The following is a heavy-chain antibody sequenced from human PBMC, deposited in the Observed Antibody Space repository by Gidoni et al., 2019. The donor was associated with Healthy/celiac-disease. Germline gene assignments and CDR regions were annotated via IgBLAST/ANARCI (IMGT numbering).Heavy chain of an antibody. Sequence: EVQLLESGGGLVQPGGSLRLSCAASGFTFSSYAMSWVRQAPGKGLEWVSAISGSGGSTYYADSVKGRFTISRDNSKNTLYLQMNSLRAEDTAVYYCAKDLPTYDYPSVYFDYWGQGTLVTVSS. V-gene: IGHV3-23*01. J-gene: IGHJ4*02. CDR3: AKDLPTYDYPSVYFDY. CDR2: ISGSGGST. CDR1: GFTFSSYA. D-gene: IGHD5-12*01.